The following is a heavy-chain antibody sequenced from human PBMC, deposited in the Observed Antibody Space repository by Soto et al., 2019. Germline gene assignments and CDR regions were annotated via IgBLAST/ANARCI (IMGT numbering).Heavy chain of an antibody. J-gene: IGHJ4*02. CDR1: GVTFTSSA. CDR2: IVVGSGNT. CDR3: ARVTTAVYLRYFDWPQEEYYFDY. V-gene: IGHV1-58*01. D-gene: IGHD3-9*01. Sequence: ASVKVSCKASGVTFTSSAVQWVRQARGQRLEWIGWIVVGSGNTNYAQKFQDRVTMTRDMSTSTVYMELSSLRSEDTAVYYCARVTTAVYLRYFDWPQEEYYFDYWGQG.